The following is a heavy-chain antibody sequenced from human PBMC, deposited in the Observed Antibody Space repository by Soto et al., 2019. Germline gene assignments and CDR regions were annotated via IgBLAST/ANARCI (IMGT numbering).Heavy chain of an antibody. V-gene: IGHV4-59*01. J-gene: IGHJ5*02. Sequence: QVQLQESGPGLVKPSETLSLTCTVSGGSISNYFWSWIRQPPGKGLEWVGYIYSSGSTNYNPSLKSRVTISLDTSNTHFSLKLSSVTVADTAVYYCARSTGPEFDPWGQGTLVTVSS. CDR1: GGSISNYF. CDR2: IYSSGST. CDR3: ARSTGPEFDP.